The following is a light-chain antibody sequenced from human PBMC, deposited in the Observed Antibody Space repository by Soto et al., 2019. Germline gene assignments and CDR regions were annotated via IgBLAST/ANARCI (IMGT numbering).Light chain of an antibody. CDR3: TSFTSSNTWV. CDR2: QVS. V-gene: IGLV2-14*01. Sequence: QSALTQPASVSGSPGQPITISCAGTSSDIGYYNYVSWYQQHPGKAPKLMIYQVSHRPSGVSNRFSGSKSGYTASLTISGLQAEDEADYHCTSFTSSNTWVFGGGPKLTVL. J-gene: IGLJ3*02. CDR1: SSDIGYYNY.